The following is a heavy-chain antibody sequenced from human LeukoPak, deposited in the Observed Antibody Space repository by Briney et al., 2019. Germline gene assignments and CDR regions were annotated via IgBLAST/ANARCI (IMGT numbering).Heavy chain of an antibody. CDR1: GFTLSSYS. V-gene: IGHV3-21*01. Sequence: GGSLRLSCAASGFTLSSYSMNWVRQAPGKGLEWVSSISSSSSYIYYADSVKGRFTISRDNAKNSLYLQMNSLRAEDTAVYYCARGWWKGAFDIWGQGTMVTVSS. CDR3: ARGWWKGAFDI. D-gene: IGHD2-15*01. J-gene: IGHJ3*02. CDR2: ISSSSSYI.